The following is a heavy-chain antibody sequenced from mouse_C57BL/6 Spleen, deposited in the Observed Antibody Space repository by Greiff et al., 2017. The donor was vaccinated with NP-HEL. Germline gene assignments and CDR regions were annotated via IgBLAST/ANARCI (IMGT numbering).Heavy chain of an antibody. D-gene: IGHD1-1*01. CDR2: IDPSDSYT. J-gene: IGHJ3*01. Sequence: QVQLQQSGAELVKPGASVKLSCKASGYTFTSYWMQWVKQRPGQGLEWIGEIDPSDSYTNYNQKFKGKATLTVDTSSSTAYMQLSSLTSEDSAVYYCARWDYYGTGPFAYWGQGTLVTVSA. CDR1: GYTFTSYW. V-gene: IGHV1-50*01. CDR3: ARWDYYGTGPFAY.